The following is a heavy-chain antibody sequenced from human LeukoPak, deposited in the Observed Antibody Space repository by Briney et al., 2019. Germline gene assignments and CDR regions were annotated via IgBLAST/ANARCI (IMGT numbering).Heavy chain of an antibody. CDR1: GYTLTDKY. Sequence: ASVKVSCEASGYTLTDKYLHWVRQAPGQGLEWMGWINPNNGDTTYAQKFQGRVTMTRDTSISTAYMELSRLTSDDTAVYYCAREEQYNMYFDYWGQGTLVTVSS. CDR2: INPNNGDT. V-gene: IGHV1-2*02. D-gene: IGHD1/OR15-1a*01. CDR3: AREEQYNMYFDY. J-gene: IGHJ4*02.